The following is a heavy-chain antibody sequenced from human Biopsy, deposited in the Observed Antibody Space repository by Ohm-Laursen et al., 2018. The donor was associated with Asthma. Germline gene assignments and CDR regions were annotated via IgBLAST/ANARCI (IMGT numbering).Heavy chain of an antibody. Sequence: GTLSLTCSVSGGAIRTSGYYWGWIRQPPGKGLEWIGSMYYSGSAYYNPSLESRVTISVDTSKNQFSLKLSSVTAADTAVYYCARGGWGQLGLGYWGQGTLVTVSS. CDR2: MYYSGSA. CDR1: GGAIRTSGYY. CDR3: ARGGWGQLGLGY. D-gene: IGHD6-6*01. V-gene: IGHV4-39*07. J-gene: IGHJ4*02.